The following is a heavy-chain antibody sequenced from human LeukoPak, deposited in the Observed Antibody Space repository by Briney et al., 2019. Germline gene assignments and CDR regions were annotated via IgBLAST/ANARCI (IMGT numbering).Heavy chain of an antibody. D-gene: IGHD3-16*02. Sequence: SETLSLTCTVSGDSISSGAFYWTWIRQPAGKGPEWIGYIYYSGSTNYNPSLKSRVTISVDTSKNQFSLKLSSVTAADTAVYYCARGQANYDYVWGSYRSTDAFDIWGQGTMVTVSS. CDR1: GDSISSGAFY. J-gene: IGHJ3*02. CDR2: IYYSGST. CDR3: ARGQANYDYVWGSYRSTDAFDI. V-gene: IGHV4-61*10.